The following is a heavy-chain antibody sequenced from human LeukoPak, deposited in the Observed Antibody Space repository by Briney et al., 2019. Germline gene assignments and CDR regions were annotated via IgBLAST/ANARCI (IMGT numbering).Heavy chain of an antibody. CDR2: IYYSGST. Sequence: SETMISTCTVSGGSISSYYWSWIRQPPGKGLEWIGYIYYSGSTNYNPSLKSRVTISVDTSKNQFSLKLSSVTAADTAVYYCAGQRGPYSFDYWGQGTLVTVSS. CDR1: GGSISSYY. V-gene: IGHV4-59*01. CDR3: AGQRGPYSFDY. D-gene: IGHD2-21*01. J-gene: IGHJ4*02.